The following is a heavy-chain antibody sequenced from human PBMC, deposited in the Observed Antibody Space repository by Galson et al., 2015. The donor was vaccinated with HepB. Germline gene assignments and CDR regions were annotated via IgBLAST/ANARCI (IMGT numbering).Heavy chain of an antibody. D-gene: IGHD2-21*01. CDR1: GFSFSPNA. CDR3: AKEDDGDFDY. CDR2: ISGNGSTT. J-gene: IGHJ4*02. Sequence: SLRLSCAASGFSFSPNAMSWVRRAPGKGLEWVSGISGNGSTTYYSDSVKGRFTISRDNSKNTLYLQMNSLRAEDTAVYYCAKEDDGDFDYWGQGTLVTVSS. V-gene: IGHV3-23*01.